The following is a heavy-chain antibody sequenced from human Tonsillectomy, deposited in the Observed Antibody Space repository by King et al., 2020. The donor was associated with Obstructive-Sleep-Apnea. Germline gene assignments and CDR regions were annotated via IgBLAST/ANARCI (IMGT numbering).Heavy chain of an antibody. J-gene: IGHJ3*02. CDR3: ARDDSEMATSPDAFDI. CDR2: IIPIFGPA. V-gene: IGHV1-69*01. Sequence: QLVQSGAEVKKPGSSVKVSCKASGGTFSSYAISWVRQAPGQGLEWMGGIIPIFGPANYAQKFQGRVTITADESTSTAYVELSSLRSEDTAVYYCARDDSEMATSPDAFDIWGQGTMVTVSS. CDR1: GGTFSSYA. D-gene: IGHD5-24*01.